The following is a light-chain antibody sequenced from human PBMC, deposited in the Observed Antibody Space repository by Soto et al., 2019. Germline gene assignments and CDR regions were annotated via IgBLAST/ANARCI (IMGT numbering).Light chain of an antibody. V-gene: IGKV3D-15*01. J-gene: IGKJ1*01. Sequence: EIVLTQSPGTLSLSPGERATLSCRASESVGNNYLAWYQQKPGQAPRLLIHTASRRATGIPARFSGSGSGTEFTLTISSLQSEDFAVYYCQQYNNWPPWTFGQGTKVEIK. CDR2: TAS. CDR1: ESVGNN. CDR3: QQYNNWPPWT.